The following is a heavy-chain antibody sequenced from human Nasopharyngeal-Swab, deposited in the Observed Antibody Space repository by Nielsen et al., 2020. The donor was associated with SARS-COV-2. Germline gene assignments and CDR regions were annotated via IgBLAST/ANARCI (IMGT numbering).Heavy chain of an antibody. CDR3: ARGRGYCSGGSCYSGGTDYYYGMDV. CDR1: GFTFSSYS. Sequence: GESLKISCAASGFTFSSYSMNWVRQAPGKGLEWVSSISSSSSYIYYADSVKGRFTISRDNAKNSLYLQMNSLRAEDTAVYYCARGRGYCSGGSCYSGGTDYYYGMDVRGQGTTVTVSS. D-gene: IGHD2-15*01. CDR2: ISSSSSYI. J-gene: IGHJ6*02. V-gene: IGHV3-21*01.